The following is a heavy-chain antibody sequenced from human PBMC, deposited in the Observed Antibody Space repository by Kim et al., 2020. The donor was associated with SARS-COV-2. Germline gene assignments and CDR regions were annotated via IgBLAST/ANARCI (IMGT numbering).Heavy chain of an antibody. CDR1: GGSFSDYY. CDR3: AVAYYDYVWGSYRQSNYYFDY. J-gene: IGHJ4*02. V-gene: IGHV4-34*01. CDR2: INHSGST. D-gene: IGHD3-16*02. Sequence: SETLSLTCAVYGGSFSDYYWSWIRQPPGKGLEWIGEINHSGSTNYNPSLKSRVTISVDTSKNQFSLKLSSVTAADTAVFFCAVAYYDYVWGSYRQSNYYFDYCGQGTLVTVSS.